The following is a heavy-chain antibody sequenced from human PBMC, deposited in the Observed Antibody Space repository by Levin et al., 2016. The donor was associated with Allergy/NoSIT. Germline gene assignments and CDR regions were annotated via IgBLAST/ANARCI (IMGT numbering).Heavy chain of an antibody. D-gene: IGHD2/OR15-2a*01. CDR1: GFTFSNFG. J-gene: IGHJ4*02. V-gene: IGHV3-30*03. Sequence: GESLKISCATSGFTFSNFGMHWVRRAPGKGLEWVAVVSFDGLTQHYAESVKGRFTISRDNSKNTLYLQLNSLRAEDTAVYYCAARPGFDDFYAFDYWGQGTLVTVSS. CDR3: AARPGFDDFYAFDY. CDR2: VSFDGLTQ.